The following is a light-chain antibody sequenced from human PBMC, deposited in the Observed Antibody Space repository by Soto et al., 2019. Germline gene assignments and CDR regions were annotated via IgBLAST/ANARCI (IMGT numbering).Light chain of an antibody. V-gene: IGKV3-20*01. CDR3: HQYGSSPLYT. J-gene: IGKJ2*01. CDR2: GAS. CDR1: QSVSSSY. Sequence: EIVLTQSPGTLSLSSGERATLSCRASQSVSSSYLAWYQQKPGQAPRLLIYGASSRATGIPDRFSGSGSGTDFTLTISRLEPEDFAVYYCHQYGSSPLYTFGQGTKLEIK.